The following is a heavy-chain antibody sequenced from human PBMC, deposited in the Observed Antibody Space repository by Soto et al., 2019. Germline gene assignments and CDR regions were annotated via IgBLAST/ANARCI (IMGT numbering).Heavy chain of an antibody. CDR3: AKDFVGVVLYSYGVVV. CDR2: ISKDGTNK. J-gene: IGHJ6*02. CDR1: GFTFSDFD. V-gene: IGHV3-30*18. Sequence: QVQLVESGGGVVQPGRSLRLSCAVSGFTFSDFDMHWVRQAPGKGLEWVAVISKDGTNKDYADSVKGRFTISRDNSKKTLYLLKSILATDDTAVYYFAKDFVGVVLYSYGVVVVGQGTTVIVSS. D-gene: IGHD3-16*01.